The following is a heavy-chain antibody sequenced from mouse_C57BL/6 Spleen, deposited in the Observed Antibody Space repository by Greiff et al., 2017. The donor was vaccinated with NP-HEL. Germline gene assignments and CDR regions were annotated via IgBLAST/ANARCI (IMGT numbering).Heavy chain of an antibody. CDR3: VRHTYRSPFDY. CDR2: IRSKSNNYAT. CDR1: GFSFNTYA. J-gene: IGHJ2*01. V-gene: IGHV10-1*01. Sequence: EVQGVESGGGLVQPKGSLKLSCAASGFSFNTYAMNWVRQAPGTGLEWVARIRSKSNNYATYYADSVKDRFTISRDDSESMLYLQMNNLKTEDTAMYYCVRHTYRSPFDYWGQGTTLTVSS. D-gene: IGHD2-14*01.